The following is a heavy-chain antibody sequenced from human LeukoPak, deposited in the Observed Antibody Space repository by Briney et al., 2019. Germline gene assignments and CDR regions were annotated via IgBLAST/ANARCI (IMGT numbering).Heavy chain of an antibody. CDR2: ISSSGSAI. Sequence: PGGPLRLSCVGSGFTSSSYGMNWVRQAPGKGLEWVSYISSSGSAIHYADSVKGRFTISRDNAKNSLYLQMNSLRDEDTAVYYCAREALGYGGNTDYWGQGTLVTVSS. D-gene: IGHD4-23*01. CDR1: GFTSSSYG. V-gene: IGHV3-48*02. CDR3: AREALGYGGNTDY. J-gene: IGHJ4*02.